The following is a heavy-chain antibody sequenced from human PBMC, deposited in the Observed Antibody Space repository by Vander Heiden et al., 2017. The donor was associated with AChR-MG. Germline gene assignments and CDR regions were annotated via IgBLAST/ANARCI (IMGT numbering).Heavy chain of an antibody. D-gene: IGHD6-13*01. CDR2: IIPIFGTA. Sequence: QVQLVPSGAEVKKPGSSVKVSCKASGGTFSIYALSWVGQAPGQGLEWMGGIIPIFGTANYAQKFQGRVTITADKSTSTAYMELSSLRSEDTAVYYCARVLVPPRAAAGQRFRDNAFDIWGQGTMVTVSS. CDR3: ARVLVPPRAAAGQRFRDNAFDI. CDR1: GGTFSIYA. V-gene: IGHV1-69*06. J-gene: IGHJ3*02.